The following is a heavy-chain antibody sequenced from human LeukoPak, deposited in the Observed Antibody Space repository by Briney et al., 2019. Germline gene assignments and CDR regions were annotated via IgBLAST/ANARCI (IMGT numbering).Heavy chain of an antibody. V-gene: IGHV3-30*18. J-gene: IGHJ6*04. CDR1: GFTFSSYG. CDR2: ISYDGSNK. D-gene: IGHD3-10*01. CDR3: AKGPMWWFGVYYYYGMDV. Sequence: PGGSLRLSCAASGFTFSSYGMHWVRQAPGKGLEWVAVISYDGSNKYYADSVKGRFTISRDNSKNTLYLQMNSLRAEDTAVYYCAKGPMWWFGVYYYYGMDVWGKGTTVTVSS.